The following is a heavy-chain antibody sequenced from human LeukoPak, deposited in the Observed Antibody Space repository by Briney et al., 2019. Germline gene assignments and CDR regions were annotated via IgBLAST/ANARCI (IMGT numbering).Heavy chain of an antibody. CDR1: GGSISSSSYY. CDR3: ARVVATAMAYWYFDL. V-gene: IGHV4-39*07. D-gene: IGHD5-18*01. Sequence: SETLSLTCTVSGGSISSSSYYWGWIRQPPGKGLEWIGSIYYSGSTYYNPSLKSRVTMSVDTSKNQFSLKLSSVTAADTAVYYCARVVATAMAYWYFDLWGRGTLVTVSS. J-gene: IGHJ2*01. CDR2: IYYSGST.